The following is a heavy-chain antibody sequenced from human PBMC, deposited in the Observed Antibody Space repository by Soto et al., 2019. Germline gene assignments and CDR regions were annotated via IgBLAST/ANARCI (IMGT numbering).Heavy chain of an antibody. CDR3: AMIDDXXXXXXF. V-gene: IGHV1-69*01. CDR2: IIPMFGTT. CDR1: GGTFSSNA. J-gene: IGHJ1*01. Sequence: VQLVQSGAEVKKPGSSVKVSCKASGGTFSSNAITWVRQAPGQGLEWMGGIIPMFGTTKYAQKLQDRVTITADESTSTAYLELTNLRXXXXXXYYCAMIDDXXXXXXFWGQ. D-gene: IGHD3-10*01.